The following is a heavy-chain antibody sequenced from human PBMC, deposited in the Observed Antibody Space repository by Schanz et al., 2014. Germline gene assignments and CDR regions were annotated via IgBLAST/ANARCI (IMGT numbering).Heavy chain of an antibody. Sequence: QVQLVQSGTQVKKPGSSVKVSCKASGGTFSTYTISWVRQAPGHGLEWMGKIIPVLNIATYAQRFQGRVTITADKSTSTASMELSSLRSEDTAVYYCARGPSQGYSYGHNIGAYYYGMDVWGQGTTVTVSS. V-gene: IGHV1-69*09. CDR3: ARGPSQGYSYGHNIGAYYYGMDV. CDR1: GGTFSTYT. CDR2: IIPVLNIA. D-gene: IGHD5-18*01. J-gene: IGHJ6*02.